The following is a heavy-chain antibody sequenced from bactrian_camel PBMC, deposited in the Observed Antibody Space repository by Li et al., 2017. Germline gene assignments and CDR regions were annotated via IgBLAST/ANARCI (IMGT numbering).Heavy chain of an antibody. Sequence: HVQLVESGGGSVQVGGSLRLSCAASGDISSDYCMGWFRQAPGKAREEVAVIANDGSTRYTESVKGRFIVSRDNAKNMVYLQMTSLKAEDTAVYYCVKDNAAYLFDFWGQGTQVTVS. CDR1: GDISSDYC. CDR3: VKDNAAYLFDF. CDR2: IANDGST. J-gene: IGHJ4*01. V-gene: IGHV3S53*01.